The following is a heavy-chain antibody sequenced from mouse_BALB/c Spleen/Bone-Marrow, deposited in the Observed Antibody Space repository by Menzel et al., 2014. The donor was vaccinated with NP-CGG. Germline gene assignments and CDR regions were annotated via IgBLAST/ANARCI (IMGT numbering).Heavy chain of an antibody. Sequence: EVQLVESGGGLVKSGGSLKLSCAASGFTFSNYGMSWVRQTPEKRLEWVATISGGGSYTFYSDSVKGRFTISRDNAKNNLYLQPSSLRSEDTALYYCARHAYYDQTEVSFVYWGQGTLVTVSA. CDR3: ARHAYYDQTEVSFVY. V-gene: IGHV5-9-2*01. D-gene: IGHD2-4*01. CDR2: ISGGGSYT. J-gene: IGHJ3*01. CDR1: GFTFSNYG.